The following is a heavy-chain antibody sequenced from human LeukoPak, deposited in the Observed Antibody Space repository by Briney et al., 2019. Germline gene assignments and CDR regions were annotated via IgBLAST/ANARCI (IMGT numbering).Heavy chain of an antibody. CDR3: ARGPAQDMVYYYYYGMDV. D-gene: IGHD2-15*01. J-gene: IGHJ6*02. CDR1: GYTFTSYD. Sequence: ASVKASCKASGYTFTSYDINWVRQATGQGLEWMGWMNPNSGNTGYAQKFQGRVTMTRNTSISTAYMELSSLRSEDTAVYYCARGPAQDMVYYYYYGMDVWGQGTTVTVSS. CDR2: MNPNSGNT. V-gene: IGHV1-8*01.